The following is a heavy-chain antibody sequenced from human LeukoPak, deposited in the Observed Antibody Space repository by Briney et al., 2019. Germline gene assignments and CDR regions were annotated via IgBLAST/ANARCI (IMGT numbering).Heavy chain of an antibody. D-gene: IGHD2-15*01. Sequence: SETLSLTCTVSGGSISSSSYYWGWIRQPPGKELQWIASVYYSGRTNYSPSLRSRVTISVDTSEKQFSLQLNSVTAADTAVYYCARQGSAYYFDFWGQGLLVTVSS. CDR3: ARQGSAYYFDF. J-gene: IGHJ4*02. CDR2: VYYSGRT. V-gene: IGHV4-39*01. CDR1: GGSISSSSYY.